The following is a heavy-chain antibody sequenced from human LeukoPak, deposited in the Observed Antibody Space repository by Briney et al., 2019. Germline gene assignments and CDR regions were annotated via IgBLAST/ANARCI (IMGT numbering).Heavy chain of an antibody. CDR1: GFTFSSYA. V-gene: IGHV3-23*01. Sequence: PGGSLRLSCAASGFTFSSYAMSWVRQAPGKGLEWVSGISGSASATYHADSVKGRFTISRDNVKSTLYLQMNSLRAEDTAVYYCAKGDDYYDNNPDYWGQGTLVTVSS. CDR3: AKGDDYYDNNPDY. J-gene: IGHJ4*02. D-gene: IGHD3-22*01. CDR2: ISGSASAT.